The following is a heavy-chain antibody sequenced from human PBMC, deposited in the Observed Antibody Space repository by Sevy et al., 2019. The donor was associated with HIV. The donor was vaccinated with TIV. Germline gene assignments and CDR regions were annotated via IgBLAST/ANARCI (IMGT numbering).Heavy chain of an antibody. V-gene: IGHV4-34*01. CDR2: INHSGNA. J-gene: IGHJ4*02. CDR3: ARGALGDYSNHAERDY. CDR1: GGSFGGYY. D-gene: IGHD4-4*01. Sequence: SETLSLTCAVYGGSFGGYYWSWLRQPPGKGLEWIGEINHSGNANYNPSLKSRVTIAIDMSKNQFSLKVSSVTAADTAVYYCARGALGDYSNHAERDYWGQGTLVTVSS.